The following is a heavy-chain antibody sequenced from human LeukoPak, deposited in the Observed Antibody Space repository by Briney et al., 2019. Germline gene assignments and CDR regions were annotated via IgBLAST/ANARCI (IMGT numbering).Heavy chain of an antibody. CDR1: GGSFSGYY. V-gene: IGHV4-34*01. Sequence: PSETLSLTCVVYGGSFSGYYWTWIRQPPGKGLEWIGEINHSANTHYNPSLKSRVTISLDTSKSQFSLNLSSVTAADTAVFYCARGHSGWFAEYFQHWGQGTLVTVSS. CDR2: INHSANT. D-gene: IGHD6-19*01. J-gene: IGHJ1*01. CDR3: ARGHSGWFAEYFQH.